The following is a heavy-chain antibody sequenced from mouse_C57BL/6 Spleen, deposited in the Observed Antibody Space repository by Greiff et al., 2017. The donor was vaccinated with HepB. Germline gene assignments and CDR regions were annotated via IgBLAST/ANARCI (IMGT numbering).Heavy chain of an antibody. CDR2: IYPGDGDT. V-gene: IGHV1-82*01. CDR1: GYAFSSSW. Sequence: VQLQQSGPELVKPGASVKISCKASGYAFSSSWMNWVKQRPGKGLEWIGRIYPGDGDTNYNGKFKGKATLTADKSSSTAYMQLSSLTSEDSAVYFCARNGNYGRCDYFDYWGQGTTLTVSS. D-gene: IGHD2-1*01. J-gene: IGHJ2*01. CDR3: ARNGNYGRCDYFDY.